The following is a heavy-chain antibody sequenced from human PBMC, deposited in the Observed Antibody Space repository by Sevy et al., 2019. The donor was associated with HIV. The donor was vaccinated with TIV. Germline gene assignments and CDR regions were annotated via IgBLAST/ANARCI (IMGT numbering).Heavy chain of an antibody. CDR3: AKDPDYYDSSGYPGIEDY. CDR2: ISGSGGST. V-gene: IGHV3-23*01. J-gene: IGHJ4*02. CDR1: GFTFSSYA. D-gene: IGHD3-22*01. Sequence: GGSLRLSCAASGFTFSSYAMSWVRQAPGKGLEWVSAISGSGGSTYYADSVKGRFTISRDNSKNTLYLQMNSLSAEDTAVYYCAKDPDYYDSSGYPGIEDYWGQGTLVTVSS.